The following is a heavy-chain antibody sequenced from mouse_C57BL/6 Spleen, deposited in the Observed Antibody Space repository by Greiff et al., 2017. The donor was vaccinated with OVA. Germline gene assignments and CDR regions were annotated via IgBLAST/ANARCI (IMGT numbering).Heavy chain of an antibody. CDR3: AREGDGFDY. CDR2: ISSGSGTI. J-gene: IGHJ2*01. CDR1: GSTFSDYG. V-gene: IGHV5-17*01. Sequence: EVQVVESGGGLVKPGGSLKLSCAASGSTFSDYGMHWVRQAPGKGLEWVAYISSGSGTIYYAETVKGRFTISRDNAKNTLFLQMTSLRSEDTAMYYCAREGDGFDYWGQGTTLTVSS. D-gene: IGHD3-3*01.